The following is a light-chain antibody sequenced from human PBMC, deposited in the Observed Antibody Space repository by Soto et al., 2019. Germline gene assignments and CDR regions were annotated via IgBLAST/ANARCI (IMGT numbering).Light chain of an antibody. CDR2: GTS. V-gene: IGKV3-20*01. Sequence: EIVLTQSPGTLSLSPGERATLSCRASQSVASFYLAWYQHKPGQAPRLLIYGTSSRATGIPDRFSGSGSGTDFTLTISRLESEDFAVYYCQQYGDSPITFGQGTRLEIK. J-gene: IGKJ5*01. CDR1: QSVASFY. CDR3: QQYGDSPIT.